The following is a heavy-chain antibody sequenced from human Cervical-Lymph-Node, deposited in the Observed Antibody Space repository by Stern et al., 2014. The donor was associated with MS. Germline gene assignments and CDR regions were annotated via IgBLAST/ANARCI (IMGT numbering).Heavy chain of an antibody. J-gene: IGHJ4*02. CDR2: IIPVFGTT. D-gene: IGHD6-13*01. CDR3: ARKPLAAGPYYFDS. CDR1: GGTFNNYA. V-gene: IGHV1-69*01. Sequence: QMQLVQSGAEVKKPGSSVRVSCTPSGGTFNNYAINWVRQAPGQGFEWMGGIIPVFGTTTYAQNFKGRVTISADASTSTVSMDLTSLKSDDTAVYYCARKPLAAGPYYFDSWGPGTLVTVAS.